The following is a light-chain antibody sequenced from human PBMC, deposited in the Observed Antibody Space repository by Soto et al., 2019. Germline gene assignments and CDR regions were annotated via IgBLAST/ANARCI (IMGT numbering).Light chain of an antibody. Sequence: EIVMTQSPATLSLSPGERATLSCRASQSVSSNLAWYQQKPGQAPRLLIYGASTRATGIPARFSGSGSGTEFTLTISRLESEDFAVYYCQQYNNLLYTFGQGTKLEIK. CDR2: GAS. V-gene: IGKV3-15*01. CDR3: QQYNNLLYT. CDR1: QSVSSN. J-gene: IGKJ2*01.